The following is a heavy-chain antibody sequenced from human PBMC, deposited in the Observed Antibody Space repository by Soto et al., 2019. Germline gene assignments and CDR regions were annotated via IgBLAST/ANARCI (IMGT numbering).Heavy chain of an antibody. V-gene: IGHV6-1*01. Sequence: PSQTLSLTCAISGDSVSSNSAAWNWIRQSPSRGLEWLGRTYYRSKWYNDYAVSVKSRITINPDTSKNQNSLQLNSVTPEDSVLFFCVREANGVWAGGYFMXVWGKGTSVTVSS. CDR3: VREANGVWAGGYFMXV. D-gene: IGHD2-8*01. J-gene: IGHJ6*03. CDR2: TYYRSKWYN. CDR1: GDSVSSNSAA.